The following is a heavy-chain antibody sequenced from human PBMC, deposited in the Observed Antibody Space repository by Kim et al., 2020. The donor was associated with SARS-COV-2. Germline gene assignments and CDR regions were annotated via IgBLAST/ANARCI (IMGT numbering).Heavy chain of an antibody. CDR1: GFTFSSYW. J-gene: IGHJ4*02. D-gene: IGHD3-22*01. CDR3: TRDLDFRGYSNFDY. CDR2: IKSDGSNI. V-gene: IGHV3-74*01. Sequence: GGSLRLSCAASGFTFSSYWMHWVRQAPGKGLVWVSRIKSDGSNIKYADSVKGRFTISRDNAKNTLFLQMNSLRGEDTALYYCTRDLDFRGYSNFDYWGRGTLVTVSS.